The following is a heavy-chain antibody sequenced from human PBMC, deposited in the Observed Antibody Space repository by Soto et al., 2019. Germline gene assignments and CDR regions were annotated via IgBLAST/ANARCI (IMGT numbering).Heavy chain of an antibody. CDR2: IYYSGST. Sequence: LEILSLTCTVSGDSISSDCWTWVRQPPGKGLEWIGYIYYSGSTNYNPSLKSRVNISVDTTKNQFSLKMSSVTAADRAVYYCARLRWLGGENNGFDPRGQGTLVTVSS. CDR1: GDSISSDC. CDR3: ARLRWLGGENNGFDP. J-gene: IGHJ5*02. V-gene: IGHV4-59*12. D-gene: IGHD3-10*01.